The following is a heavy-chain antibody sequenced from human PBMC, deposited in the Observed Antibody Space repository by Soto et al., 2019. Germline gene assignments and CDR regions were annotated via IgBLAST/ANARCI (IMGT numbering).Heavy chain of an antibody. CDR1: GGSISSYY. D-gene: IGHD3-22*01. Sequence: SETLSLTCTVSGGSISSYYWSWIRQPPGKGLEWIGYIYYSGSTNYNPSLKSRVTISVDTSKNQFSLKLSSVTAADTAVYYCARGGETYYYDSSGYRFFRYFDSWGQGTLVTVPS. CDR2: IYYSGST. CDR3: ARGGETYYYDSSGYRFFRYFDS. J-gene: IGHJ4*02. V-gene: IGHV4-59*01.